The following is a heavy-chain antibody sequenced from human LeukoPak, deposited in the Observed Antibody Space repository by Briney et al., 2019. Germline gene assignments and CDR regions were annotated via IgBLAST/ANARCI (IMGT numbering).Heavy chain of an antibody. CDR1: GGTFSSYA. Sequence: KISCKGSGGTFSSYAISWVRQAPGQGLEWMGGIIPIFGTANYAQKFQGRVTITADESTSTAYMELSSLRSEDTAVYYCARDRYYDSSGYYYEAQDGMDVWGQGTTVTVSS. V-gene: IGHV1-69*01. D-gene: IGHD3-22*01. CDR3: ARDRYYDSSGYYYEAQDGMDV. J-gene: IGHJ6*02. CDR2: IIPIFGTA.